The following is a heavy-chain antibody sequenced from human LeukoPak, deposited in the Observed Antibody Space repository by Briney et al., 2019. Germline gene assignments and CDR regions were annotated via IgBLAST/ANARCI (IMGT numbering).Heavy chain of an antibody. V-gene: IGHV3-21*01. J-gene: IGHJ5*02. CDR3: ARDDARITMVRGVIRFDP. CDR2: ISSSSSYI. Sequence: GSLRLSCAASGFTFSSYSMNWVRQAPGKGLEWVSSISSSSSYIYYADSVKGRFTISRDNAKNSLYLQMNSLRAEDTAVYYCARDDARITMVRGVIRFDPWGQGTLVTVSS. D-gene: IGHD3-10*01. CDR1: GFTFSSYS.